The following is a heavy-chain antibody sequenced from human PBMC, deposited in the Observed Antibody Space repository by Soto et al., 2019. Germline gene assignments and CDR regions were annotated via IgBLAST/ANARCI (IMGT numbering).Heavy chain of an antibody. J-gene: IGHJ6*03. CDR3: ARDSSSSYYYYYMDV. CDR2: ISSSGSTI. CDR1: GFTFSDYY. V-gene: IGHV3-11*01. Sequence: PRGSLRLSCAASGFTFSDYYMSWIRQAPGKGLEWVSYISSSGSTIYYADSVKGRFTISRDNAKNSLYLQMNSLRAEDTAVYYCARDSSSSYYYYYMDVWGKGTTVTVSS. D-gene: IGHD6-6*01.